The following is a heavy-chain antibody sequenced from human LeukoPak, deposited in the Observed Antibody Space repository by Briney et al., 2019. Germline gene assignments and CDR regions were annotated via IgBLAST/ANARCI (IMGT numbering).Heavy chain of an antibody. Sequence: SETLSLTCTVSGGSISSYYWSWIRQPPGKGLEWIGYIYYSGSTKYNPALKSRVTISVDTSKNQFSLNLSSVTAADTAVYYCARDGAVAGTDYWGQGTLVTVSS. CDR3: ARDGAVAGTDY. J-gene: IGHJ4*02. CDR1: GGSISSYY. D-gene: IGHD6-19*01. V-gene: IGHV4-59*12. CDR2: IYYSGST.